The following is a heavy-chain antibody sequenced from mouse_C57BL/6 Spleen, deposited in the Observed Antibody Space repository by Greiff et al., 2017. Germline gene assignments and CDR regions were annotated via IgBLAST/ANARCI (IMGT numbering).Heavy chain of an antibody. J-gene: IGHJ4*01. V-gene: IGHV1-80*01. Sequence: QVQLQQSGAELVKPGASVKISCKASGYAFSSYWMNWVKQRPGKGLEWIGQIYPGDGDTNYNGKFKGKATLTADKSSSTAYMQLSSLTSEDSAVYFWARGAIYDGYGYAMDYWGQGTSVTVSS. CDR1: GYAFSSYW. CDR2: IYPGDGDT. CDR3: ARGAIYDGYGYAMDY. D-gene: IGHD2-3*01.